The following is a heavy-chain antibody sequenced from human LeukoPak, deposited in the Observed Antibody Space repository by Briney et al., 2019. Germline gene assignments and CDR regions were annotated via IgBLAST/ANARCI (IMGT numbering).Heavy chain of an antibody. CDR1: GGSISSSSYY. D-gene: IGHD3-16*01. CDR3: ARHGSNDLACFDY. CDR2: IYYSGST. V-gene: IGHV4-39*01. J-gene: IGHJ4*02. Sequence: SETLSLTCTVSGGSISSSSYYWGWIRQPPGKGLEWIGSIYYSGSTYYNPSLKSRVTISVDTSKNQFSLKLSSVTAADTAVYYCARHGSNDLACFDYWGQGTLVTVSS.